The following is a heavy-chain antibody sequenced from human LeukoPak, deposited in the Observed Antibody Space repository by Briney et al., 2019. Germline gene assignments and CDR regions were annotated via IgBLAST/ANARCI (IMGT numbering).Heavy chain of an antibody. CDR3: ARVPAAARWGYYYYYMDV. V-gene: IGHV5-51*01. CDR2: IYPGDSDT. CDR1: GYSFTSYW. D-gene: IGHD6-13*01. Sequence: GESLKISCKGSGYSFTSYWIGWVRQVPGKGLEWMGIIYPGDSDTRYSPSFQGQVTISADKSISTAYLQWSSLKASDTAMYYCARVPAAARWGYYYYYMDVWGKGTTVTVSS. J-gene: IGHJ6*03.